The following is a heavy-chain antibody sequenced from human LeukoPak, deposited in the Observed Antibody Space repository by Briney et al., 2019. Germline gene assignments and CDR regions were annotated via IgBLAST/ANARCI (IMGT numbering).Heavy chain of an antibody. J-gene: IGHJ4*02. V-gene: IGHV4-59*08. CDR2: IYYSGST. CDR1: GGSISSYY. D-gene: IGHD3-22*01. Sequence: SETLSLTYTVSGGSISSYYWSWIRQPPGKGLEWIGYIYYSGSTNYNPSLKSRVTISVDTSKNQFSLKLSSVTAADTAVYYCARLYYDSSGYYYARSPGYYFDYWGQGTLVTVSS. CDR3: ARLYYDSSGYYYARSPGYYFDY.